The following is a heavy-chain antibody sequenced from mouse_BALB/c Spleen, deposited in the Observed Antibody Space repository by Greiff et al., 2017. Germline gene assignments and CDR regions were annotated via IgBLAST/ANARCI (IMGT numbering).Heavy chain of an antibody. CDR2: IDPANGNT. J-gene: IGHJ2*01. CDR3: ARAPYGYDVDY. CDR1: GFNIKDTY. D-gene: IGHD2-2*01. Sequence: EVKLQESGAELVKPGASVKLSCTASGFNIKDTYMHWVKQRPEQGLEWIGRIDPANGNTKYDPKFQGKATITADTSSNTAYLQLSSLTSEDTAVYYCARAPYGYDVDYWGQGTTLTVSS. V-gene: IGHV14-3*02.